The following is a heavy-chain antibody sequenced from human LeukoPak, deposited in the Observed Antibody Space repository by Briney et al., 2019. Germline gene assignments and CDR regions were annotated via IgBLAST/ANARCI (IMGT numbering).Heavy chain of an antibody. V-gene: IGHV3-30*04. CDR1: GLTFRSIA. CDR3: ARAIHSSGYYDSSGHEE. CDR2: ISYDGSNK. D-gene: IGHD3-22*01. Sequence: PGRSLRLSCAASGLTFRSIAMPWVRQAPGKGLEWVAVISYDGSNKYYADSVKGRFTISRDNSKNTLYLQMNSLRAEDTAVYYCARAIHSSGYYDSSGHEEWGQGTLVTVSS. J-gene: IGHJ4*02.